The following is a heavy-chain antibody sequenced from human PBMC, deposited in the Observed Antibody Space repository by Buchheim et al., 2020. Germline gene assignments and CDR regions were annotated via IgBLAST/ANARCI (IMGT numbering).Heavy chain of an antibody. CDR2: ISWDGGST. CDR1: GFTFDDYA. Sequence: EVQLVESGGVVVQPGGSLRLSCAASGFTFDDYAMHWVRQAPGKGLEWVSLISWDGGSTYYADSVKGRFTISRDNSKNSLYLQMNSLRAEDTALYYCAKDMGIVATNVALSLDYWGQGTL. CDR3: AKDMGIVATNVALSLDY. J-gene: IGHJ4*02. V-gene: IGHV3-43D*03. D-gene: IGHD5-12*01.